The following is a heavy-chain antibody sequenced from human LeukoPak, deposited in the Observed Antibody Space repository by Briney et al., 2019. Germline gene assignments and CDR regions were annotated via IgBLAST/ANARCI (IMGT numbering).Heavy chain of an antibody. J-gene: IGHJ4*02. Sequence: PSETLSLTCTVSGGSISSSSYYWGWIRQPPGKGLEWIGSIYYSGSTYYKPSIKSRVTISVDTSKNQFSLKLSSVTAADTAVYYCARHITRLRPFDYWGQGTLVTVSS. CDR2: IYYSGST. CDR1: GGSISSSSYY. V-gene: IGHV4-39*01. CDR3: ARHITRLRPFDY. D-gene: IGHD1-20*01.